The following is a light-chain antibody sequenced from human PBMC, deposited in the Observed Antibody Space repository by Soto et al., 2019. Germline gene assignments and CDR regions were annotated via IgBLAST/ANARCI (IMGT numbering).Light chain of an antibody. Sequence: EVVLTQSPGTLSLSPGEKATLSCRASQSVTSSDLAWYQQKHGQAPRLLIYGASIRATGSPDRFSGSGSGTDFPLTIIRLEPEDLAVDYCQQYGYSPYTFGQGTKLEI. CDR2: GAS. CDR1: QSVTSSD. V-gene: IGKV3-20*01. J-gene: IGKJ2*01. CDR3: QQYGYSPYT.